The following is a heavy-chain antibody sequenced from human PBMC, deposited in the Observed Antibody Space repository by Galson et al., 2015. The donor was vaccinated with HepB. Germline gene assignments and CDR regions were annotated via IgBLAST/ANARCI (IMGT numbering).Heavy chain of an antibody. Sequence: SLRLSCAASGFIVDGSGMSWVRQAPGKGLDEVAVVSSDGNTKVYTDSVKGRFTISRDNAKNTLYLLMNSLRPEDTAVYFCVKDKPYTGHAWGQGVLVTVSS. CDR1: GFIVDGSG. V-gene: IGHV3-30*18. CDR2: VSSDGNTK. D-gene: IGHD5-12*01. CDR3: VKDKPYTGHA. J-gene: IGHJ5*02.